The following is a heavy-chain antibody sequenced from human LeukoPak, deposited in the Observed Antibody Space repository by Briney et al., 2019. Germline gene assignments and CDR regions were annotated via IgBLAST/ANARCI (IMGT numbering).Heavy chain of an antibody. V-gene: IGHV6-1*01. J-gene: IGHJ5*02. CDR2: TYYRSTWYN. CDR3: ARRLTQYDCFDP. D-gene: IGHD2-2*01. CDR1: GDSVSSNSVT. Sequence: PSQTLSLTCAISGDSVSSNSVTWNWIRQSPSRGLEWLGRTYYRSTWYNDYAVSVRGRITANPDTSKNQFSLHLNSVTPEDTAVYYCARRLTQYDCFDPWGQGILDTVSS.